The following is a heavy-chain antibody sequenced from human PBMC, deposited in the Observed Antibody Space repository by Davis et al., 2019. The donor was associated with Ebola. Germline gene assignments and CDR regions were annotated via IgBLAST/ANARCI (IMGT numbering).Heavy chain of an antibody. CDR1: GYTFTSYD. CDR2: MNPNSGNT. V-gene: IGHV1-8*01. Sequence: AASVKVSCKASGYTFTSYDINWVRQATGQGLEWMGWMNPNSGNTGYAQKFQGRVTMTRNTSISTAYMELSSLRSEDTAVYYCANLRYFDWLPTNWFDPWGQGTLVTVSS. J-gene: IGHJ5*02. CDR3: ANLRYFDWLPTNWFDP. D-gene: IGHD3-9*01.